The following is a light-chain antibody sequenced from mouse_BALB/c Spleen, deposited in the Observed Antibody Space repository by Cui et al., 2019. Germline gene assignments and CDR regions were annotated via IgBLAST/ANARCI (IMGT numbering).Light chain of an antibody. J-gene: IGKJ4*01. CDR3: QQSNSWPFT. CDR1: QSIGTS. V-gene: IGKV5-48*01. Sequence: DILLTQSPAILSVSPGERVSFPCRHSQSIGTSIHWYQQRTNGSPRLLIKYASESISGIPSRFSGSGSGTDFTLSINSVESEDIADYYCQQSNSWPFTFGSGTKLEIK. CDR2: YAS.